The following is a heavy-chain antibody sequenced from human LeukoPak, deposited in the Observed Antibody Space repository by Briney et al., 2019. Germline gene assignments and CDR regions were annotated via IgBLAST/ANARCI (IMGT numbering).Heavy chain of an antibody. CDR2: INPNSGGT. D-gene: IGHD3-16*02. CDR3: ARGRRITFGGVISSLAY. CDR1: GYTFTGYY. Sequence: ASVKVSCKASGYTFTGYYMHWVRQAPGQGLEWMGWINPNSGGTNYAQKFQGRVTMTRDTSISTAYMELSRLRSDDTAVYYCARGRRITFGGVISSLAYWGQGTLVTVSS. J-gene: IGHJ4*02. V-gene: IGHV1-2*02.